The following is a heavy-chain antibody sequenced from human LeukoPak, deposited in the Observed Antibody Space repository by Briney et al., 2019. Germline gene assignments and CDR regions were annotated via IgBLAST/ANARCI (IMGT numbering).Heavy chain of an antibody. CDR3: AGGTGWLIDS. Sequence: GGSLRLSCAASEFTFSSYWMTWVRQAPGKGLEWVANINEDGRGTYYVDSVKGRFTISRDNAKNSLYLQMSSLRPEDTALYYCAGGTGWLIDSWGQGTLVTVSS. D-gene: IGHD1-14*01. J-gene: IGHJ4*02. CDR2: INEDGRGT. CDR1: EFTFSSYW. V-gene: IGHV3-7*01.